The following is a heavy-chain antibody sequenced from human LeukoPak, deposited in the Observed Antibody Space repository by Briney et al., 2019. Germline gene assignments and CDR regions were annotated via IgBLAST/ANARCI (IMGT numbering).Heavy chain of an antibody. CDR1: GFTFDDYA. J-gene: IGHJ4*02. V-gene: IGHV3-9*01. CDR3: ATSESYSSSPGD. Sequence: GGSLRLSCAASGFTFDDYAMHWVRQAPGKGLEWVSGISWNSGSIGYADSVKGRFTISRDNAKNSLYLQMNSLRAEDTAVYYCATSESYSSSPGDWGQGTLVTVSS. CDR2: ISWNSGSI. D-gene: IGHD6-6*01.